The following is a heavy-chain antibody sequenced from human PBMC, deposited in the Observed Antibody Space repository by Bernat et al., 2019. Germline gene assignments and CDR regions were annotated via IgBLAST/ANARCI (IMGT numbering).Heavy chain of an antibody. CDR3: ARHSIGLAYCSGGSCYDY. CDR2: IYYSGST. Sequence: QLQLQESGPGLVKPSETLSLTCTVSGGSISSSSYYWGWIRQPPGKGLEWIGSIYYSGSTYYNPSLKSRVTISVDTSKNQFSLKLNSVTAADTAVYYCARHSIGLAYCSGGSCYDYWGQGTLVTVSS. V-gene: IGHV4-39*01. CDR1: GGSISSSSYY. D-gene: IGHD2-15*01. J-gene: IGHJ4*02.